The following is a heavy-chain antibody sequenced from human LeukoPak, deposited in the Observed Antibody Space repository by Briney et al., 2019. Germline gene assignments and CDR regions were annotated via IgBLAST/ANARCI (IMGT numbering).Heavy chain of an antibody. Sequence: GGSVKVSCKASGYTFTGYYMHWVRQAPGQGLEWMGWINPNSGGTNYAQKFQGRVTMTRDTSISTAYMELSRLRSDDTAVYYCAKGTDYYYYGMDVWGQGTTVTVSS. V-gene: IGHV1-2*02. J-gene: IGHJ6*02. CDR2: INPNSGGT. D-gene: IGHD1-14*01. CDR1: GYTFTGYY. CDR3: AKGTDYYYYGMDV.